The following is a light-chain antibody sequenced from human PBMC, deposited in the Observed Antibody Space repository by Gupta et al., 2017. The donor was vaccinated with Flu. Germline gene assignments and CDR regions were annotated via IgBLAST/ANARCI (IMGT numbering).Light chain of an antibody. CDR3: QQYNSYSEGT. CDR1: QSISGW. V-gene: IGKV1-5*03. J-gene: IGKJ2*02. CDR2: KAS. Sequence: DIQMTQSPSTLSASVGDRVSITCRASQSISGWLAWYQQKPGKAPKLLIYKASSLESGVPSRFSGSGSGTEVTLTISSRQPDDFATYYCQQYNSYSEGTFGQGTKLEIK.